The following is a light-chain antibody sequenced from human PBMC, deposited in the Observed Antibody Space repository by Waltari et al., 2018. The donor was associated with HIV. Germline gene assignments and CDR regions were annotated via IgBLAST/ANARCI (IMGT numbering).Light chain of an antibody. J-gene: IGLJ2*01. V-gene: IGLV1-40*01. CDR2: GNS. CDR3: QSYDSNLSGL. Sequence: QSELTQSPSVFAAPGQRVNISCTGSCSKLVAGYEVHWYQQVPGRAPKVVIYGNSNRPSGVPDRFSGSKSGSSASLVITGLPSEDEADYYCQSYDSNLSGLFGGGTKVTVL. CDR1: CSKLVAGYE.